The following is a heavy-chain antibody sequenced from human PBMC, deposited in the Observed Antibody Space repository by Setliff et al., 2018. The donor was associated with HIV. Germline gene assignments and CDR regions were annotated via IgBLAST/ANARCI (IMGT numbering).Heavy chain of an antibody. D-gene: IGHD6-19*01. CDR2: IIPVFGTA. CDR3: ATELFIVVAGHTPTFDY. V-gene: IGHV1-69*13. J-gene: IGHJ4*02. Sequence: SVKVSCKASGYTFTGFYVHWVRQAPGQGLEWMGGIIPVFGTANYAQKFLGRVTITADEYTTTAYMELSSLRSEDTAWYYCATELFIVVAGHTPTFDYWGQGTLVTVSS. CDR1: GYTFTGFY.